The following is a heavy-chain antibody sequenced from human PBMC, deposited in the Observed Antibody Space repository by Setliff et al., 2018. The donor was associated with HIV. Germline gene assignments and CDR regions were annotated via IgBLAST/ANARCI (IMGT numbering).Heavy chain of an antibody. CDR2: TYYRSKWYF. J-gene: IGHJ4*02. Sequence: SPTLSLPCAISGDSASSNNAAWNWIRQSPSRGLEWLGRTYYRSKWYFDYAVSVKSRITINPDTSKNQFSLHLNSVTPDDTAVYYCARGSYGSVLLWGQGTLVTVSS. V-gene: IGHV6-1*01. CDR1: GDSASSNNAA. CDR3: ARGSYGSVLL. D-gene: IGHD6-19*01.